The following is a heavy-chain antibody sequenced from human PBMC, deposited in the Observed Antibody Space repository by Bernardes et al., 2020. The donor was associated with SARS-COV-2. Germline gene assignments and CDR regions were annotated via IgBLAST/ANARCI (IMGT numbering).Heavy chain of an antibody. D-gene: IGHD3-16*01. J-gene: IGHJ4*02. CDR2: IYVNSNT. Sequence: GGSLRLSCAASELLVESNYMSWVRETPGKGLEWVAVIYVNSNTKYADSVKDRFTISRDNYKNTLYLQMSSLRAEDTAVYYCTRGGPRSVMDYWGQGTLVTVSS. CDR3: TRGGPRSVMDY. CDR1: ELLVESNY. V-gene: IGHV3-53*01.